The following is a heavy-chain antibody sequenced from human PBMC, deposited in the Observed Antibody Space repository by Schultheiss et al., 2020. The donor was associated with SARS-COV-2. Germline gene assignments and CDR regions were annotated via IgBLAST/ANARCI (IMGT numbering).Heavy chain of an antibody. CDR1: GGSISSGGYY. CDR2: IYYSGST. D-gene: IGHD3-22*01. Sequence: SETLSLTCAVSGGSISSGGYYWSWIRQHPGKGLEWIGYIYYSGSTYYNPSLKSRVTISVDTSKNQFSLKLSSVTAADTAVYYCARVNYYDSSGYYYFDYWGQGTLVTVSS. V-gene: IGHV4-31*11. CDR3: ARVNYYDSSGYYYFDY. J-gene: IGHJ4*02.